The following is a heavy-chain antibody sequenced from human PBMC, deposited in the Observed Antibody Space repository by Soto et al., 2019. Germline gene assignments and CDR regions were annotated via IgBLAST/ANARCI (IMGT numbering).Heavy chain of an antibody. CDR3: ASPIGGSYNAFDF. Sequence: ASVKVSCKASGYTFISYYMHWVRQAPGQGLQWMGIINPSGSITTYAQKFQGRVTMTRDTSTSTVYMELSSLTSDDTAGYYCASPIGGSYNAFDFWGQGTRGTV. D-gene: IGHD1-26*01. V-gene: IGHV1-46*01. CDR2: INPSGSIT. CDR1: GYTFISYY. J-gene: IGHJ3*01.